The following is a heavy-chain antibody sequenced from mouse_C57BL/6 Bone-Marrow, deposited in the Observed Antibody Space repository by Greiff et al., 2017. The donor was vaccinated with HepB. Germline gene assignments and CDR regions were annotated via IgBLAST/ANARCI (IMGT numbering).Heavy chain of an antibody. V-gene: IGHV3-6*01. CDR2: ISYDGSN. Sequence: VQLKESGPGLVKPSQSLSLTCSVPGYSITSGYYWNWIRQFPGNKLEWMGYISYDGSNNYNPSLKNRISITRDTSKNQFFLKLNSVTTEDTATYYCARGDSNYWYFDVWGTGTTVTVSS. J-gene: IGHJ1*03. CDR3: ARGDSNYWYFDV. D-gene: IGHD2-5*01. CDR1: GYSITSGYY.